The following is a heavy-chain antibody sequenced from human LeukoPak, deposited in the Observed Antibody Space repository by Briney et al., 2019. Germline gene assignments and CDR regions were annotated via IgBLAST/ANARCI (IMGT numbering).Heavy chain of an antibody. V-gene: IGHV1-18*01. CDR2: ISAHNGNT. CDR3: ARAHHIFQYSGSYYRGYYFDY. J-gene: IGHJ4*02. Sequence: ASVKVSCKASGYTFTSYGISWVRQAPGQGLEWMGWISAHNGNTNYAQKLQGRVTMTTDTSTSTAYMELRSLRSDDTAVYYCARAHHIFQYSGSYYRGYYFDYWGQGTLVTVSS. D-gene: IGHD1-26*01. CDR1: GYTFTSYG.